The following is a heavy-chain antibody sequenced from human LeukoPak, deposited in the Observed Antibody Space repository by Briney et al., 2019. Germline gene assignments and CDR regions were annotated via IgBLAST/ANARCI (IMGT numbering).Heavy chain of an antibody. CDR1: GGSFSGYY. J-gene: IGHJ5*02. V-gene: IGHV4-34*01. Sequence: SETLSLTCAVYGGSFSGYYWSWIRQPPGKGLEWIGEINHSGSTNYNPSLKSRVTISVDTSKNQFSLKLSSVTAADTAVYYCARGAQDYYDSSGYDNWFDPWGQGTLVTVSS. CDR2: INHSGST. CDR3: ARGAQDYYDSSGYDNWFDP. D-gene: IGHD3-22*01.